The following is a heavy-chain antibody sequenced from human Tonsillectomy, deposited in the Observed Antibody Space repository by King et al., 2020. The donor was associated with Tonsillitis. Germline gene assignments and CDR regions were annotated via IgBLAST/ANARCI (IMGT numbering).Heavy chain of an antibody. D-gene: IGHD5-12*01. CDR2: TRFDGNSK. V-gene: IGHV3-30*02. Sequence: VQLVESGGGVVQPGGSLRLSCAASGFTFSSYGMHWVRQAPGKGLEWVAFTRFDGNSKFYADSVKGRFTISRDNSKNTLYLQMNSLRAEDTAVYYCHLTLDSGYDYYYYGMDVWGQGTTVTVSS. J-gene: IGHJ6*02. CDR1: GFTFSSYG. CDR3: HLTLDSGYDYYYYGMDV.